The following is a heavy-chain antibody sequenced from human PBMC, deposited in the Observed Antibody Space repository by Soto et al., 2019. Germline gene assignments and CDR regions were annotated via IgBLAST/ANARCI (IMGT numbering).Heavy chain of an antibody. D-gene: IGHD3-10*01. Sequence: EVQLLESGGGLVQPGGSLRVSCAASGFTFSSHAMNWVRQAPGKGLEWVSTISTSGVTTYHADSVKGRFTISRDNSKSTLYLQMNSLRAEDTAVYYCAKDFGAEAFDIWGQGTLVIVSS. J-gene: IGHJ3*02. V-gene: IGHV3-23*01. CDR3: AKDFGAEAFDI. CDR2: ISTSGVTT. CDR1: GFTFSSHA.